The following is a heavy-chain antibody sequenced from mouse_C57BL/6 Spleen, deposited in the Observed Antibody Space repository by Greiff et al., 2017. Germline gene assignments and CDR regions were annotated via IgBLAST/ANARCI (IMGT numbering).Heavy chain of an antibody. CDR1: GFNIKDYY. CDR3: AREGFTTVVEGYFDV. J-gene: IGHJ1*03. D-gene: IGHD1-1*01. Sequence: EVKLVESGAELVKPGASVKLSCTASGFNIKDYYMHWVKQRTEQGLEWIGRIDPEDGETKYAPKFQGKATITADTSSNTAYLQLSSLTSEDTAVYYCAREGFTTVVEGYFDVWGTGTTVTVSS. CDR2: IDPEDGET. V-gene: IGHV14-2*01.